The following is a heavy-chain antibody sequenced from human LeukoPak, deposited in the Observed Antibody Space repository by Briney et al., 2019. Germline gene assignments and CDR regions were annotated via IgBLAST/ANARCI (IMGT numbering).Heavy chain of an antibody. J-gene: IGHJ5*02. CDR2: ISSSGGDT. CDR1: GFTLSNYA. CDR3: AKPLVRHYASGSQS. D-gene: IGHD3-10*01. V-gene: IGHV3-23*01. Sequence: GGSLRLSCAASGFTLSNYAMNWVRQAPGKGLEWVSGISSSGGDTYYADSVKGRFTVSRDNSKNTLYLQVSSLRAEDTAVYYCAKPLVRHYASGSQSWGQGTLVTVSS.